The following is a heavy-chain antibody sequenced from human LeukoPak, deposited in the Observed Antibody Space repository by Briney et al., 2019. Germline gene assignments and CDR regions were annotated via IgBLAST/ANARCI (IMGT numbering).Heavy chain of an antibody. CDR1: GFTFDDYA. V-gene: IGHV3-9*01. Sequence: GGSLRLSCAASGFTFDDYAMHWVRQAPGKGLKWVSGISWNSGSIGYADSVKGRFTISRDNAKNSLYLQINSLRAEDTALYYCAKDIYDSSGYVFDYWGQGTLVTVSS. D-gene: IGHD3-22*01. J-gene: IGHJ4*02. CDR3: AKDIYDSSGYVFDY. CDR2: ISWNSGSI.